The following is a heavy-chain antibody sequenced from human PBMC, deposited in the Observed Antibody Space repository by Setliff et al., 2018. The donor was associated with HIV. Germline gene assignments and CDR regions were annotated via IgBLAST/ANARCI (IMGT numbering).Heavy chain of an antibody. CDR1: GYTFTGYY. J-gene: IGHJ6*02. CDR3: ARDLDIVVVVAATEYGMDV. Sequence: ASVKVSCKASGYTFTGYYMHWVRQAPGQRLEWMGWINPNSGGTNYAQKFQGRVTMTRDTSISTAYMELSRLRSDDTAVYYCARDLDIVVVVAATEYGMDVWGQGTTVTVSS. D-gene: IGHD2-15*01. V-gene: IGHV1-2*02. CDR2: INPNSGGT.